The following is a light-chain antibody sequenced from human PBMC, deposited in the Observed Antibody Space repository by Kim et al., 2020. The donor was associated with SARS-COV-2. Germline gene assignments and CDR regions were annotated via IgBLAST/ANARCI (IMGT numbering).Light chain of an antibody. Sequence: DIQMTQSPSTLSASVGDRVTITCRASQSIHKWLAWYQQKPGTAPNLLIYDASDLEDGVPSRFNGNGSGTEFSLTIGSLQPDDFATYYCQQYNTSLGTFGQGTKVDIK. CDR1: QSIHKW. V-gene: IGKV1-5*01. CDR2: DAS. CDR3: QQYNTSLGT. J-gene: IGKJ1*01.